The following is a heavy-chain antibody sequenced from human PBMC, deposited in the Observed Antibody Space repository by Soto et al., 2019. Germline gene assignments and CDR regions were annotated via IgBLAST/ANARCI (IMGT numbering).Heavy chain of an antibody. CDR2: INAGNGNT. Sequence: QVQLVQSGAEVKKPGASVKVSCKASGYTFTSYAMHWVRQAPGQRLEWMGWINAGNGNTKYSQKFQGRVTITRDTSASTAYMELSSLRSEDTAVYYWARFGIAVAGSGMGVWGQGTTVTVSS. V-gene: IGHV1-3*01. CDR1: GYTFTSYA. J-gene: IGHJ6*02. D-gene: IGHD6-19*01. CDR3: ARFGIAVAGSGMGV.